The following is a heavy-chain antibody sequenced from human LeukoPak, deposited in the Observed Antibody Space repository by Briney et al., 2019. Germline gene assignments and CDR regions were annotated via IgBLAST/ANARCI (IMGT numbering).Heavy chain of an antibody. D-gene: IGHD3-22*01. V-gene: IGHV3-53*01. CDR2: IYTGGST. CDR3: ARGLYYYDASGYYYY. Sequence: GGSLRLSCAASGFTVSSNYMXWVRXAPGXXXXWVSVIYTGGSTYYADSVKGRFTISRDNSKNTLYLQMNNLRAEDTAVYYCARGLYYYDASGYYYYWGQGTLVTVSS. J-gene: IGHJ4*02. CDR1: GFTVSSNY.